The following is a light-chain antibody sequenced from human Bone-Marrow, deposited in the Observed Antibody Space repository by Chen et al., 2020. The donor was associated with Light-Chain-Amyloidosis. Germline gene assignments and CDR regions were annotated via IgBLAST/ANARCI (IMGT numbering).Light chain of an antibody. CDR1: QSISIY. J-gene: IGKJ1*01. CDR2: RAS. V-gene: IGKV1-5*03. Sequence: DIQMTPSPSTLSASLGDSVTITCRASQSISIYLAWYQQKPGTAPNLLIYRASNLQTGVPSRFSGSGSGTEFTLTISGLQPDDFATYYCQQYNTDFRTFGQGTKVEIK. CDR3: QQYNTDFRT.